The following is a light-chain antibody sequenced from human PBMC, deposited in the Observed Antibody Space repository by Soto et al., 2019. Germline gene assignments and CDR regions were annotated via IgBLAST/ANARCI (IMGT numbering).Light chain of an antibody. V-gene: IGKV1-33*01. Sequence: DIQMTQSPSSLSASVGDRVTITCQASQDITKYLSWFQQKPGKDPKLLIYDASEWETGVPSRFSGSGSGTYFTFTISSLQPEDIATYYCQHYANLPYTFGQGTKLEMK. CDR1: QDITKY. J-gene: IGKJ2*01. CDR2: DAS. CDR3: QHYANLPYT.